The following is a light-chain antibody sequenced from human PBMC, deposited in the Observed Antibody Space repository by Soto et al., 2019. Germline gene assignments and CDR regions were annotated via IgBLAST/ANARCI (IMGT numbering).Light chain of an antibody. CDR1: QSVSSSD. Sequence: EIVMTQSPATLSVSPGERATLSCRASQSVSSSDLAWYQQKPGQAPRLLISGASSRATGIPDRFSGSGSGTDFTLTISRLEPEDFAVFYCQQYGTSPPTFGQGTKVDIK. V-gene: IGKV3-20*01. CDR3: QQYGTSPPT. CDR2: GAS. J-gene: IGKJ1*01.